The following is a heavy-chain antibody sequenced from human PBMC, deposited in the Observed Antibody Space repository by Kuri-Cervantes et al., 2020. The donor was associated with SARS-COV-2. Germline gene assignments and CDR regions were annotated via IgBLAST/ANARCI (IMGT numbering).Heavy chain of an antibody. CDR1: RFPFSSYT. D-gene: IGHD1-7*01. V-gene: IGHV3-30-3*01. J-gene: IGHJ3*02. CDR2: ISYDGSNK. Sequence: GESLKISCAASRFPFSSYTLHWVRQAPGKGLECVAVISYDGSNKYYADSVKGRFTISRDNSKNTLYLQMNSLRAEDTAVYYCAALNWNSPGHPGGIVSSAFDIWGQGTMVTVSS. CDR3: AALNWNSPGHPGGIVSSAFDI.